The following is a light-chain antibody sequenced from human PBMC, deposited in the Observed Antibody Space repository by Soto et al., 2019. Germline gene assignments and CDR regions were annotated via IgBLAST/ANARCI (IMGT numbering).Light chain of an antibody. J-gene: IGLJ2*01. V-gene: IGLV1-44*01. CDR1: SSNIGTNT. CDR3: AAWDGSLNVVL. CDR2: NTN. Sequence: QSALTQPPSASGTHGQRVAISCSGSSSNIGTNTVNWYQQLPGSAPQLLIYNTNQRPSGVPGRFSGSKSGASASLASSGLQSEDEAEYYCAAWDGSLNVVLFGGGTKLTVL.